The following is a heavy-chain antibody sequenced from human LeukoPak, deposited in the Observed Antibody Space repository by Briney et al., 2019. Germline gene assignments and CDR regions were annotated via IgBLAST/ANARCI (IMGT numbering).Heavy chain of an antibody. CDR3: ASLKNYYDSSGYLVTDAFDM. CDR1: TYTFTSYG. D-gene: IGHD3-22*01. J-gene: IGHJ3*02. CDR2: ISPYNGNT. Sequence: ASVKVSCKASTYTFTSYGISWVRQAPGQGLEWMGWISPYNGNTNYAQKLQGRVTMTTDTSTSTAYMELRSLRSDDTAVYYCASLKNYYDSSGYLVTDAFDMWGQGTMVIVSS. V-gene: IGHV1-18*01.